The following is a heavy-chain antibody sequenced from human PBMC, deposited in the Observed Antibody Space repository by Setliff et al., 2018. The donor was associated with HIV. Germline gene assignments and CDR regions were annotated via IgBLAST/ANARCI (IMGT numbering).Heavy chain of an antibody. V-gene: IGHV4-59*11. J-gene: IGHJ5*02. Sequence: TLSLTCTVSGGSITSHYWSWIRQPPGKGLECLGYIYYSGSTNYSPSLESRVTISIDTSKTQFSLKLTSVTAADTAVYYCARGSDSSTWYRGWFDPWGQGTLVTVSS. CDR3: ARGSDSSTWYRGWFDP. CDR1: GGSITSHY. CDR2: IYYSGST. D-gene: IGHD6-13*01.